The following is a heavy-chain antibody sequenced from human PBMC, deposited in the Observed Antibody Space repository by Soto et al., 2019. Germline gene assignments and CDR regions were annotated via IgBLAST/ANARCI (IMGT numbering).Heavy chain of an antibody. D-gene: IGHD3-22*01. V-gene: IGHV4-39*01. CDR3: ARRLYYDSSGFEGGGMDV. CDR2: IYYSGST. CDR1: GGSISSSIYY. Sequence: SETMSLTCTVSGGSISSSIYYWGWIRQPPGKGLEWIGSIYYSGSTYYNPSLKSRVTISVDTSKNQFSLKLSSVTAADTAVYYCARRLYYDSSGFEGGGMDVWGQRTTVTVSS. J-gene: IGHJ6*02.